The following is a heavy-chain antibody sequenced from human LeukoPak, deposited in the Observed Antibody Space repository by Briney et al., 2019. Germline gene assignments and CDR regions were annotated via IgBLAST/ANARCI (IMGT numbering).Heavy chain of an antibody. V-gene: IGHV3-74*01. D-gene: IGHD1-20*01. J-gene: IGHJ4*02. CDR2: INSDGSST. CDR1: GFTVSSNY. Sequence: GGSLRLSCAASGFTVSSNYMSWVRQAPGKGLVWVSRINSDGSSTSCADSVKGRFTISRDNAKNTLYLQMNSLRAEDTAVYYCARGNWNPTHLYFDYWGQGTLVTVSS. CDR3: ARGNWNPTHLYFDY.